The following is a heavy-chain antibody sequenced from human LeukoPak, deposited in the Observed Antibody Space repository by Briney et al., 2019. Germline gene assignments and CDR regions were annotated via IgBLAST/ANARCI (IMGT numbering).Heavy chain of an antibody. J-gene: IGHJ3*02. CDR3: ARRGFGELVLDAFDI. V-gene: IGHV5-51*01. D-gene: IGHD3-16*01. CDR1: GYNFTNYW. CDR2: IYPGDSDT. Sequence: GESLKTSCKGSGYNFTNYWIAWVRQMPGKGLEWMGIIYPGDSDTRYSPSFQGQVTISSDKSISTAYLQWSSLKASDTAIFFCARRGFGELVLDAFDIWGQGTVVTVSS.